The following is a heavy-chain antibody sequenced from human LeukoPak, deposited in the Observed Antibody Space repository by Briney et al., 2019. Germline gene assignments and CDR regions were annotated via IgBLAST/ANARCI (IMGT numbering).Heavy chain of an antibody. CDR2: IYSGGST. Sequence: GGSLRLSCAASGFTVSSNYMSWVRQAPGKGLEWVSVIYSGGSTYYADSVKGRFTISRDNAKNSLYLQMNSLRAEDTAVYYCARGQLSMVTAIPYDYWGQGTLVTVSS. CDR1: GFTVSSNY. CDR3: ARGQLSMVTAIPYDY. J-gene: IGHJ4*02. D-gene: IGHD2-21*02. V-gene: IGHV3-66*01.